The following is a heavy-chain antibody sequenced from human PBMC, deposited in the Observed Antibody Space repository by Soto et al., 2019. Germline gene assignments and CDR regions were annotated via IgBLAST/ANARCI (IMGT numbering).Heavy chain of an antibody. Sequence: EVQLLESGGSLVQPGGSLRLSCAASGFRFSTYAMGWVRQAPGKGLEWVSAISGSGAATYYADPVKGRFTISRDNSKDTLYLQMNSLRAGDTAVYYCAKGIKGSGTDVIYDSWGQGSLVTVSS. CDR1: GFRFSTYA. V-gene: IGHV3-23*01. CDR2: ISGSGAAT. CDR3: AKGIKGSGTDVIYDS. D-gene: IGHD1-26*01. J-gene: IGHJ4*02.